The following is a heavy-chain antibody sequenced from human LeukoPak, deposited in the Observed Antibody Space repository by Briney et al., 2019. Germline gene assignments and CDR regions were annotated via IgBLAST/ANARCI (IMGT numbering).Heavy chain of an antibody. V-gene: IGHV1-2*02. Sequence: PGASVKVSCKASGGTFSSYAISWVRQAPGQGLEWMGWINPNSGGTNYAQKFQGRVTMTRDTSISTAYMELSRLRSDDTAVYYCARAMNGDYDAFDIWGQGTMVTVSS. CDR2: INPNSGGT. CDR1: GGTFSSYA. D-gene: IGHD4-17*01. J-gene: IGHJ3*02. CDR3: ARAMNGDYDAFDI.